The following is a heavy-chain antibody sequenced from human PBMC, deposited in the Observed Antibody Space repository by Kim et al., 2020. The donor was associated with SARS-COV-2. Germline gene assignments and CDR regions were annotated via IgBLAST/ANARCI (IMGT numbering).Heavy chain of an antibody. V-gene: IGHV3-9*01. CDR3: AKDGVLAYYGSGSYYSGWFDP. CDR2: ISWNSGSI. CDR1: GFTFDDYA. J-gene: IGHJ5*02. D-gene: IGHD3-10*01. Sequence: GGSLRLSCAASGFTFDDYAMHWVRQAPGKGLEWVSGISWNSGSIGYADSVKGRFTISRDNAKNSLYLQMNSLRAEDTALYYCAKDGVLAYYGSGSYYSGWFDPWGQGTLVTVSS.